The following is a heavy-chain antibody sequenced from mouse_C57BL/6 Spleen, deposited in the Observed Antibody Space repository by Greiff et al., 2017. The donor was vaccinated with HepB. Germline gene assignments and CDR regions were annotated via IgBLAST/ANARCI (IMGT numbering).Heavy chain of an antibody. V-gene: IGHV5-4*01. CDR1: GFTFSSYA. J-gene: IGHJ3*01. CDR2: ISDGGSYT. Sequence: EVQLVESGGGLVKPGGSLKLSCAASGFTFSSYAMSWVRQTPEKRLEWVATISDGGSYTYYPDNVKGRFTISRDNTKNNLYLQMSPLKSEDTAMYYCAEGGEGFSYWGQGTLVTVSA. CDR3: AEGGEGFSY.